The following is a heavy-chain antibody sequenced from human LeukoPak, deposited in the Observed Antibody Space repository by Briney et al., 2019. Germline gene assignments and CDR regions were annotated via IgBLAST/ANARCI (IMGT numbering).Heavy chain of an antibody. V-gene: IGHV3-23*01. D-gene: IGHD5-18*01. CDR1: GFTFNNYA. Sequence: PGGSLRLSCAASGFTFNNYAMSWVRQAPGKGLEWVSGISGSGRATYYTDSVRGRCTISRDNSKNTVYLQMSNLRAEDTAVYFCARHDSFIPYWGQGSLVTVSS. CDR2: ISGSGRAT. CDR3: ARHDSFIPY. J-gene: IGHJ4*02.